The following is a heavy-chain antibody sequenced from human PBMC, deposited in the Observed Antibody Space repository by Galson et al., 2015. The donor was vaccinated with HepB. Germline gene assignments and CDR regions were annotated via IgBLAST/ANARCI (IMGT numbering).Heavy chain of an antibody. CDR3: ARDGPPIVVVTASQPGWFDP. CDR1: GNTFTSYY. J-gene: IGHJ5*02. D-gene: IGHD2-21*02. Sequence: SVKVSCKASGNTFTSYYMHWVRQAPGQGLEWMGIINPSGGSTSYAQKFQGRVTMTRDTSTSTVYMELSSLRSEDTAVYYCARDGPPIVVVTASQPGWFDPWGQGTLVTVSS. CDR2: INPSGGST. V-gene: IGHV1-46*01.